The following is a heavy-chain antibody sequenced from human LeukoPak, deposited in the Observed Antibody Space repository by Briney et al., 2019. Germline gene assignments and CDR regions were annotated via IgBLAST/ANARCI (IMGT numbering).Heavy chain of an antibody. CDR1: GFTFSSSA. V-gene: IGHV3-23*01. D-gene: IGHD2/OR15-2a*01. CDR3: ARDHFVDY. Sequence: GGSLRLSCAASGFTFSSSAMSWVRQVPGKGLEWVSGISASGGSTYYADSVKGRFTISRDNAKNSLYLQMNSLRAEDTAVYYCARDHFVDYWGQGTLVTVSS. CDR2: ISASGGST. J-gene: IGHJ4*02.